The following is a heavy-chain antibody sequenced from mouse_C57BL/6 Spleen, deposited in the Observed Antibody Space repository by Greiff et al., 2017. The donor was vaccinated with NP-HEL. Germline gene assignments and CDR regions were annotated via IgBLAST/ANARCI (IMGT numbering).Heavy chain of an antibody. CDR2: IHPNSGST. Sequence: QVQLKQPGAELVKPGASVKLSCKASGYTFTSYWMHWVKQRPGQGLEWIGMIHPNSGSTNYNEKFKSKASLTVDKSSSTAYMQLSSLTSEDSAVYYCARGGGNAWFAYWGQGTLVTVSA. V-gene: IGHV1-64*01. CDR1: GYTFTSYW. CDR3: ARGGGNAWFAY. D-gene: IGHD2-1*01. J-gene: IGHJ3*01.